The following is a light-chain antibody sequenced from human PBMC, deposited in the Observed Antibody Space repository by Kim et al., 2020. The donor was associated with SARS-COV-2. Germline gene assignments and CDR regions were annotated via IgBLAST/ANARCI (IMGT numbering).Light chain of an antibody. CDR1: QDIGNG. J-gene: IGKJ1*01. V-gene: IGKV1-5*01. CDR3: KHYAGHWT. CDR2: DVS. Sequence: DIQMTQSPSTLSASLGDRVTTSCRASQDIGNGLAWYQQKPGKPPELVMYDVSTLESGVPSRFSGRGSGSELTLTIRSLQPDDFATYNCKHYAGHWTFGQGTKVDIK.